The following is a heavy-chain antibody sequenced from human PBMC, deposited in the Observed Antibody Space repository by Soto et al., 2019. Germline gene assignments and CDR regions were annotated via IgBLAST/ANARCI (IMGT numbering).Heavy chain of an antibody. D-gene: IGHD3-22*01. Sequence: QVQLVQSGAEVKKPGASVKVSCKASGYTFTSYYMHWVRQAPGQGLEWMGIINPSGGSTSNAQKCQGRVTMTRDTSTGTVYIELSSLGSEDTAVYYCARDVPAPYYYDSSGYYYAQGVGGIFDYWGQGTLVTVSS. V-gene: IGHV1-46*03. CDR2: INPSGGST. CDR3: ARDVPAPYYYDSSGYYYAQGVGGIFDY. CDR1: GYTFTSYY. J-gene: IGHJ4*02.